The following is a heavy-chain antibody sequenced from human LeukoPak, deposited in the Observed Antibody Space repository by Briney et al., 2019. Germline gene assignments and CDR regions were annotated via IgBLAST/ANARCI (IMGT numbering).Heavy chain of an antibody. Sequence: PGGSLRLSCAASGFTFSTYGMHWVRQAPGKGLEWVAVIWADGSKKYYADSVKGRFTISRDNSKNTLYLQMNSLRVEDTAVYYCARDPVLAAGTGHDYWGQGTLVTASS. CDR1: GFTFSTYG. J-gene: IGHJ4*02. CDR2: IWADGSKK. D-gene: IGHD6-13*01. CDR3: ARDPVLAAGTGHDY. V-gene: IGHV3-33*01.